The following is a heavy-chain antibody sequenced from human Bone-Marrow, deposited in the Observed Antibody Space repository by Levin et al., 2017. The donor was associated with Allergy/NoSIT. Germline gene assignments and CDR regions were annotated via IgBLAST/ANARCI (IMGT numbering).Heavy chain of an antibody. CDR2: ISYDGSNK. J-gene: IGHJ4*02. Sequence: GGSLRLSCAASGFTFSSYGMHWVRQAPGKGLEWVAVISYDGSNKYYADSVKGRFTISRDNSKNTLYLQMDSLNPEDTAVYYCAKDGGVAHSSGWYGAFDSWGQGTLVTVSS. V-gene: IGHV3-30*18. CDR1: GFTFSSYG. CDR3: AKDGGVAHSSGWYGAFDS. D-gene: IGHD6-19*01.